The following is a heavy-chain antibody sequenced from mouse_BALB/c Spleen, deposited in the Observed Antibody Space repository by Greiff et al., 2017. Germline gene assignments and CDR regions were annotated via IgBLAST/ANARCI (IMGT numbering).Heavy chain of an antibody. Sequence: VQLQESGAELVRPGASVKLSCKASGYTFTSYWMNWVKQRPEQGLEWIGRIDPYDSETHYNQKFKDKAILTVDKSSSTAYMQLSSLTSEDSAVYYCARSTVITGDAMDYWGQGTSVTVSA. CDR3: ARSTVITGDAMDY. CDR2: IDPYDSET. D-gene: IGHD2-4*01. J-gene: IGHJ4*01. CDR1: GYTFTSYW. V-gene: IGHV1-52*01.